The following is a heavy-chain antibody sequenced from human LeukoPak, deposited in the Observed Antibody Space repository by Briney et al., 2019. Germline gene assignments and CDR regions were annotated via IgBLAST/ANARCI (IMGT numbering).Heavy chain of an antibody. D-gene: IGHD3-9*01. V-gene: IGHV3-48*04. J-gene: IGHJ4*01. Sequence: GGFLRLSCAASGFTFSTYSMNWVRQAPGKGLEWISYITSSSSSTSYADSVKGRFTISRDNGKNSLYLQMNSLRAEDTAVYYCARDKDWAFDYWGQGTLLTVSS. CDR2: ITSSSSST. CDR1: GFTFSTYS. CDR3: ARDKDWAFDY.